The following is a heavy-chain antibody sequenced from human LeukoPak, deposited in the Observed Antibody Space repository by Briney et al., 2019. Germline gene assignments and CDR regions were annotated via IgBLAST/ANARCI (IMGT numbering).Heavy chain of an antibody. Sequence: GGSLRLSCAASGFTFSSYSMNWVRQAPGKGLEWVSSISSSSSYIYYADSVKGRFTISRDNAKNSLYLQMNSLRADDTAVYYCARDRDNWNKFLAFYPDYWGQGTLVTVSS. J-gene: IGHJ4*02. CDR3: ARDRDNWNKFLAFYPDY. CDR1: GFTFSSYS. V-gene: IGHV3-21*01. D-gene: IGHD1-1*01. CDR2: ISSSSSYI.